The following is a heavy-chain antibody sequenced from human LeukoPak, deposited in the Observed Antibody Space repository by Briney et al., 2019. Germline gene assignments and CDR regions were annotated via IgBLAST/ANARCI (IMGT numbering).Heavy chain of an antibody. CDR2: ISAYNGNT. Sequence: ASVKVSCKASGYTFTSYGISWVRQAPGQGLEWMGWISAYNGNTNYAQKFQGRVTITRNTSISTAYMELSSLRSEDTAVYYCAREDRRYDFWSGYYANWFDPWGQGTLVTVSS. V-gene: IGHV1-18*01. CDR1: GYTFTSYG. D-gene: IGHD3-3*01. J-gene: IGHJ5*02. CDR3: AREDRRYDFWSGYYANWFDP.